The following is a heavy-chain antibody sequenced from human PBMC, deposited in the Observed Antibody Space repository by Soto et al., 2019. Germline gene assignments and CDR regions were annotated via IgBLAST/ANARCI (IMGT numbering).Heavy chain of an antibody. J-gene: IGHJ4*02. CDR2: INPNSGGT. V-gene: IGHV1-2*02. CDR3: AALGYCSSTSCHYVPN. CDR1: GYTFTGYY. D-gene: IGHD2-2*01. Sequence: ASVKVSCKASGYTFTGYYMHWVRQAPGQGFEWMGWINPNSGGTNYAQKFQGRVTMTRDTSISTAYMELSRLRSDDTAVYYCAALGYCSSTSCHYVPNWGQGTLVTV.